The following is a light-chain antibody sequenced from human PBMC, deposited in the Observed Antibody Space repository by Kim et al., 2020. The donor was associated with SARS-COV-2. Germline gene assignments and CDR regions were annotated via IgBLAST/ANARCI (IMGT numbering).Light chain of an antibody. CDR3: QQYYSTPYT. Sequence: DIVMTQSPDSLAVSPGERATINCKSSQSFLYSSNNKNYLAWYQQKPGQPPKLLIYWASTRESGVPDRFSGSGSGTDFTLTISNLQAEDVAVYYCQQYYSTPYTFGQGTKLEI. J-gene: IGKJ2*01. CDR1: QSFLYSSNNKNY. V-gene: IGKV4-1*01. CDR2: WAS.